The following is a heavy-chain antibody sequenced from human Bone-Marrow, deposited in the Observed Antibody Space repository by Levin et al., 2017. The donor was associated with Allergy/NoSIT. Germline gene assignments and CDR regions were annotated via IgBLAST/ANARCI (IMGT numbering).Heavy chain of an antibody. D-gene: IGHD3-3*02. Sequence: PGGSLRLSCAASGFTFSAYSMNWVRQAPGKGPEWVSSITFTGDKTYYSDSVKGRFTISRDNSKNTVYLHLNSLRAEDTALSFCARDPFPGVSNSWFDPWGQGTLVTVSS. J-gene: IGHJ5*02. V-gene: IGHV3-23*01. CDR1: GFTFSAYS. CDR3: ARDPFPGVSNSWFDP. CDR2: ITFTGDKT.